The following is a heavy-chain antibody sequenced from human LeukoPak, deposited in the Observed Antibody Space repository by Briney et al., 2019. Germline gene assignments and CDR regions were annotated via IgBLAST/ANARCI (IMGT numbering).Heavy chain of an antibody. CDR3: ARGSGIYHYGMDV. J-gene: IGHJ6*02. V-gene: IGHV4-34*01. CDR2: INHSGST. CDR1: GGSFSGYY. Sequence: SETLSLTCAVYGGSFSGYYWSWIRQPPGKGLEWIGEINHSGSTNYNPSLKSRVTISVDTSKNQFSLKLSSVTAADTAVYYCARGSGIYHYGMDVWGQGTTVTVSS. D-gene: IGHD1-14*01.